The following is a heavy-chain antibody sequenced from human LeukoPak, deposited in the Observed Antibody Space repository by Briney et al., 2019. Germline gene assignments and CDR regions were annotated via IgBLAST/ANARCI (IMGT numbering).Heavy chain of an antibody. J-gene: IGHJ6*02. CDR3: ARGYYDSSGYHSRYYYYGMDV. D-gene: IGHD3-22*01. V-gene: IGHV1-18*01. Sequence: ASVKVSCKASGYTFTSYGISWVRQAPGQGLEWMGWISAYNGNTNYAQKLQGRVTMTTDTSTSTAYMELRSLRSDDTAVYYCARGYYDSSGYHSRYYYYGMDVWGQGTTVTVSS. CDR1: GYTFTSYG. CDR2: ISAYNGNT.